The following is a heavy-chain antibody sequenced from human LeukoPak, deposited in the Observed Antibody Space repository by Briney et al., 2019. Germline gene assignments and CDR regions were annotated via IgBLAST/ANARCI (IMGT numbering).Heavy chain of an antibody. D-gene: IGHD2-15*01. CDR3: ARGTGRTYYFDY. V-gene: IGHV4-34*01. Sequence: SETLSLTCAVYGGSFSGYYWSWIRQPPRKGLEWIGEINHSGSTNYNPSLKSRVTISVDTSKNQFSLKLSSVTAADTAVYYCARGTGRTYYFDYWGQGTLVTVSS. CDR1: GGSFSGYY. J-gene: IGHJ4*02. CDR2: INHSGST.